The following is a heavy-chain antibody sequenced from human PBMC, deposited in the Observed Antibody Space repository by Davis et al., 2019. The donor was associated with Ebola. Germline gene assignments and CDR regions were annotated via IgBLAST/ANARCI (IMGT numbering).Heavy chain of an antibody. V-gene: IGHV1-69*13. CDR3: AGLYYGSGDGY. CDR1: GGTFSSYA. D-gene: IGHD3-10*01. Sequence: SVKVSCKASGGTFSSYAISWVRQAPGQGLEWMGGIIPIFGTANYAQKFQGRVTITADESTSTAYMELSSLRSDDTAVYYCAGLYYGSGDGYWGQGTLVTVSS. CDR2: IIPIFGTA. J-gene: IGHJ4*02.